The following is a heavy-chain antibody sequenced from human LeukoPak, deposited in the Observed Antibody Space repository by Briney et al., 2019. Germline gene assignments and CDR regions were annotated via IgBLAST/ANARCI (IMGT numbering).Heavy chain of an antibody. D-gene: IGHD1-26*01. CDR1: GFTFSSYW. CDR3: ARRPQYSGSYYVSYYFDY. Sequence: GGSLRLSCAASGFTFSSYWVSWVRQAPGKGLEWVANIKQDGSEKYYVDSVKGRFTISRDNAKNSLYLQVNSLRAEDTAVYYCARRPQYSGSYYVSYYFDYWGQGTLVTVSS. CDR2: IKQDGSEK. J-gene: IGHJ4*02. V-gene: IGHV3-7*01.